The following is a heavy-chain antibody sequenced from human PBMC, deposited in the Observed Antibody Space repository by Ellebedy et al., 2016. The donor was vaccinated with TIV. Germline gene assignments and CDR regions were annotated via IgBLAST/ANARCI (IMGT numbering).Heavy chain of an antibody. D-gene: IGHD5-12*01. V-gene: IGHV3-30*03. CDR1: GFTFSSYA. CDR2: ISYDGSNE. CDR3: ATERSGYDFDY. J-gene: IGHJ4*02. Sequence: PGGSLRLSCAASGFTFSSYAMHRARQAPGKGLEWVAVISYDGSNENYANSVKGRFTISRDNSKNSLYLQMNSLRTEDTAVYYCATERSGYDFDYWGQGTLVTVSA.